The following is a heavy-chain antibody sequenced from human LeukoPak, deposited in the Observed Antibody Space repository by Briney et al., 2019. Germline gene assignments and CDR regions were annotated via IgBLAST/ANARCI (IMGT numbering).Heavy chain of an antibody. J-gene: IGHJ3*02. D-gene: IGHD1-26*01. CDR3: ARDKSFFGSGIGDAFDI. CDR1: GYTFTSYG. Sequence: ASVKVSCKASGYTFTSYGISWVRQAPGQGLEWMGWISAYNGNTNYAQKLQGRVTMTTDTSTSTAYMELRSLRSDDTAVYYCARDKSFFGSGIGDAFDIWGQGTMVTVSS. CDR2: ISAYNGNT. V-gene: IGHV1-18*01.